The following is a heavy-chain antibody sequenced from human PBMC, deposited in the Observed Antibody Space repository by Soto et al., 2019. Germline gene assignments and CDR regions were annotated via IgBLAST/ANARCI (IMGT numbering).Heavy chain of an antibody. J-gene: IGHJ4*02. Sequence: PSETLSLTCTVSDDSFRGAEYYWSWIRQPLGKGPEWIGYTYYNGDTKYNPALRSRVTMSEDTSKNQFSLRLSSVTAADTAVDFCARGPAYIDGRRTFDLWGRGILVTVPS. CDR2: TYYNGDT. CDR1: DDSFRGAEYY. D-gene: IGHD4-4*01. CDR3: ARGPAYIDGRRTFDL. V-gene: IGHV4-61*08.